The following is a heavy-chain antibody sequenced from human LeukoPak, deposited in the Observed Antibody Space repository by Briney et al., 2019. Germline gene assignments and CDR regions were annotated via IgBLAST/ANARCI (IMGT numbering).Heavy chain of an antibody. CDR2: IKQDGSEK. Sequence: GGSLRLSCAASGFIFSSYWMSWVRQAPGKGLEWVANIKQDGSEKYYVDSVKGRFTISRDNAKNSLYLQMNSLRAEDTAVYYCARDYRGYRAPYYFDYWGQGTLATVSS. D-gene: IGHD2-15*01. V-gene: IGHV3-7*01. CDR1: GFIFSSYW. J-gene: IGHJ4*02. CDR3: ARDYRGYRAPYYFDY.